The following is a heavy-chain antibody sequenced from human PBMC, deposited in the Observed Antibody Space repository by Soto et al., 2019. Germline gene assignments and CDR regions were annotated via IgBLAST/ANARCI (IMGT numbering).Heavy chain of an antibody. CDR3: ATDGIAVAGFDY. CDR2: FDPEDGET. J-gene: IGHJ4*02. Sequence: GASVKVSCKVSGYTLTELSMHWVRQAPGKGLEWMGGFDPEDGETIYAQKFQGRVTMTEDTSTDTAYMELSSLRSEDTAVYYCATDGIAVAGFDYWGQGTLVTVSS. CDR1: GYTLTELS. D-gene: IGHD6-19*01. V-gene: IGHV1-24*01.